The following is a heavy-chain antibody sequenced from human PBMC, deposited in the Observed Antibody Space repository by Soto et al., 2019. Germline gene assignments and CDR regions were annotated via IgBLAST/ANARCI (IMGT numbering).Heavy chain of an antibody. J-gene: IGHJ4*02. CDR3: ARVVVVPAADY. CDR2: IYPGGSI. CDR1: GGSISSGDYY. Sequence: PSETLSLTCTVSGGSISSGDYYWSWIRQPPGKGLEWIGDIYPGGSINYNPSLKSRLTISVDTSKNQISLNLTSVTAADTAVYYCARVVVVPAADYWGQGTLVTVSS. D-gene: IGHD2-2*01. V-gene: IGHV4-30-4*01.